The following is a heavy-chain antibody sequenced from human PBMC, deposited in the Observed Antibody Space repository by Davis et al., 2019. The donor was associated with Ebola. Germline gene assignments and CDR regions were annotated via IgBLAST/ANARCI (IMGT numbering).Heavy chain of an antibody. CDR1: GFTFSSYS. CDR2: ISSSSSYI. V-gene: IGHV3-21*01. J-gene: IGHJ4*02. CDR3: ARAKFDF. Sequence: GESLKISCAASGFTFSSYSMNWVRQAPGKGLEWVSSISSSSSYIYYADSVKGRFTISRDNAKNSLYLQMNSLRAEDTAVYYCARAKFDFWGQGTLVTVSS.